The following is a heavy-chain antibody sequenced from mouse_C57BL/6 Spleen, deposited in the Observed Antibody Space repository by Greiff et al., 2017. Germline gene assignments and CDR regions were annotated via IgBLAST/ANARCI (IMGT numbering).Heavy chain of an antibody. CDR2: INPNNGGT. D-gene: IGHD3-3*01. Sequence: EVQVVESGPELVKPGASVKIPCKASGYTFTDYNMDWVKQSHGKSLEWIGDINPNNGGTIYNQKFKGKATLTVDKSSSTAYMELRSLTSEDTAVYYCARGERGPYYFDYWGQGTTLTVSS. V-gene: IGHV1-18*01. J-gene: IGHJ2*01. CDR3: ARGERGPYYFDY. CDR1: GYTFTDYN.